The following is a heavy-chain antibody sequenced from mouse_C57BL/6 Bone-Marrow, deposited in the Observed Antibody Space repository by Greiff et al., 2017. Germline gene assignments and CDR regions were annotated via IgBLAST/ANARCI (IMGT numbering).Heavy chain of an antibody. CDR3: TTYDYDP. D-gene: IGHD2-4*01. CDR2: IDPENGDT. Sequence: EVQGVESGAELVRPGASVKLSCTASGFNIKDDYMHWVKQRPEQGLEWIGWIDPENGDTEYASKFQGKATITADTSSNTAYLQLSSLTSEDTAVYYCTTYDYDPWGQGTLVTVSA. J-gene: IGHJ3*01. CDR1: GFNIKDDY. V-gene: IGHV14-4*01.